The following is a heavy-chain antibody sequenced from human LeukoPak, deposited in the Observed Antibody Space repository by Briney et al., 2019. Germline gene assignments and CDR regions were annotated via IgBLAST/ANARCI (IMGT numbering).Heavy chain of an antibody. CDR2: IKQDGSEK. CDR3: ARERDAFDI. J-gene: IGHJ3*02. V-gene: IGHV3-7*01. Sequence: GGSLRLSCAASGFIIISYRMSWVRQAPGKGLEWVANIKQDGSEKYYVDSVKGRFTISRDNAKNSLYLQMNSLRAEDTAVYYCARERDAFDIWGQGTMVTVSS. CDR1: GFIIISYR.